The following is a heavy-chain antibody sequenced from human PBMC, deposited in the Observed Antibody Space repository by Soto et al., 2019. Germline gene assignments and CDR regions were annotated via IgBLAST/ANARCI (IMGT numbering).Heavy chain of an antibody. CDR3: VIDHTGYSDY. CDR1: GFTFSSYW. Sequence: PGGSLRLSCAASGFTFSSYWMHWVRQAPGKGLVWVSRINTDGSTTSYADSVKGRFTISRDNAKNTLYLQMNSVRAEDMAVYYCVIDHTGYSDYWGQGTLVTVSS. D-gene: IGHD3-9*01. J-gene: IGHJ4*02. CDR2: INTDGSTT. V-gene: IGHV3-74*01.